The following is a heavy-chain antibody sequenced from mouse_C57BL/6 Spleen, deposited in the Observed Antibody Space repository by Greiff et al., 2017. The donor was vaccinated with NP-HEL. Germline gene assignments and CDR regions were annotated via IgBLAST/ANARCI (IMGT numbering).Heavy chain of an antibody. J-gene: IGHJ2*01. CDR2: ISYSGST. CDR3: ARDNYGSFFDD. D-gene: IGHD1-1*01. CDR1: GYSITSGYD. Sequence: EVQLQQSGPGMVKPSQSLSLTCTVTGYSITSGYDWHWIRHFPGNKLEWMGYISYSGSTNYNPSLKSRISITHDTSKNHFFLKLNSVTTEDTATEYCARDNYGSFFDDWGQGTTLTVAS. V-gene: IGHV3-1*01.